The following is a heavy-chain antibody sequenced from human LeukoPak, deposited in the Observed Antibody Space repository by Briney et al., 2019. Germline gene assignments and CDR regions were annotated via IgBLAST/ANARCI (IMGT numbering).Heavy chain of an antibody. V-gene: IGHV1-18*01. CDR1: GYTFTSCG. D-gene: IGHD3-3*01. Sequence: ASVKVSCKASGYTFTSCGISWVRQAPGQGLEWMGWISAYNGNTNYAQKLQGRVTMTTDTSTSTAYMELRSLRSDDTAVYYCAREKVVDFWSGYFYYYYYYMDVWGKGTTVTVSS. CDR3: AREKVVDFWSGYFYYYYYYMDV. J-gene: IGHJ6*03. CDR2: ISAYNGNT.